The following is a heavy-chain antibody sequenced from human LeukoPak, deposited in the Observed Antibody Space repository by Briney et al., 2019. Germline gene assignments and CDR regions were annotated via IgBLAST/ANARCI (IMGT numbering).Heavy chain of an antibody. D-gene: IGHD3-22*01. J-gene: IGHJ4*02. CDR2: INPSGGST. CDR1: GYTFTSYY. CDR3: ARALDDSSGYPAWIDY. Sequence: ASVKVSCKASGYTFTSYYMHWVRQAPGQGLEWMGIINPSGGSTSYAQKFQGRVTMTRDTSTSTVYMELSSLRSEDTAVYYCARALDDSSGYPAWIDYWGQGTLVTVSS. V-gene: IGHV1-46*01.